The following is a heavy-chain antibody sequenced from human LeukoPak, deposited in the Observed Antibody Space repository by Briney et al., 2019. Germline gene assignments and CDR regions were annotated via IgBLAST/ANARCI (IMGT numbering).Heavy chain of an antibody. J-gene: IGHJ4*02. CDR2: ISYDGSNK. CDR1: GFTFSSYG. CDR3: ARSEADDSSGYLGKLFDY. V-gene: IGHV3-30*03. D-gene: IGHD3-22*01. Sequence: GGSLRLSCAASGFTFSSYGMHWGRQAPGKGLEWVAVISYDGSNKYYADSVKGRFTISRDNSKNTLYLQMNSLRAEDTAVYYCARSEADDSSGYLGKLFDYWGQGTLVTVSS.